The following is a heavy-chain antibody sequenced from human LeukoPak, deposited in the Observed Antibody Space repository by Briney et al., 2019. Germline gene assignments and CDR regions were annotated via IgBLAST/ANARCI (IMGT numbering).Heavy chain of an antibody. D-gene: IGHD6-19*01. CDR3: ARQKPVAATTHFDN. CDR2: IYYGGST. CDR1: GGSINNYY. J-gene: IGHJ4*02. Sequence: PSETLSLTCTVSGGSINNYYWSWMRQPPGKALECVGYIYYGGSTNYNPSLKSRVTISVDTSKNQFSLKLSSVTAADTAVYYCARQKPVAATTHFDNWGQGIMVTVSS. V-gene: IGHV4-59*08.